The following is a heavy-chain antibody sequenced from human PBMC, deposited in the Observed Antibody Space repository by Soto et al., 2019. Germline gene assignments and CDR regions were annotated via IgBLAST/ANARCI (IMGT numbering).Heavy chain of an antibody. V-gene: IGHV4-59*01. Sequence: SETLSLTCTVSGGSISSYYWSWIRQPPGKGLEWIGYIYYSGSTNYNPSLKSRVTISVDTSKNQFSLKLSSVTAADTAVYYCARDQGWYCSSTSCYDPFDADYYYYMDVWGKGTTVTVSS. CDR1: GGSISSYY. J-gene: IGHJ6*03. CDR2: IYYSGST. CDR3: ARDQGWYCSSTSCYDPFDADYYYYMDV. D-gene: IGHD2-2*01.